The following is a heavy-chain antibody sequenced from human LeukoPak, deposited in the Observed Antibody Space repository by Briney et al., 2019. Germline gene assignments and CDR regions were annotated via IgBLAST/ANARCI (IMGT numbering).Heavy chain of an antibody. V-gene: IGHV3-23*01. D-gene: IGHD3-10*01. CDR2: ISGSGGST. CDR1: GFTFSSYW. Sequence: GGSLRLSCAASGFTFSSYWMHWVRQAPGKGLEWVSAISGSGGSTYYADSVKGRFTISRDNSKNTLYLQMNSLRAEDTAVYYCAKDRRAYGSGNGRYFDLWGRGTLVTVSS. CDR3: AKDRRAYGSGNGRYFDL. J-gene: IGHJ2*01.